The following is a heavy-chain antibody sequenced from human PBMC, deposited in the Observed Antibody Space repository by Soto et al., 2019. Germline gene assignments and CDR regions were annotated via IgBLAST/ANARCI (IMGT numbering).Heavy chain of an antibody. CDR1: GYTFTSYA. V-gene: IGHV1-3*01. Sequence: GASVKVSCKASGYTFTSYAMHWVRQAPGQRLEWMGWINAGNGNTKYSQKFQGRVTITRDTSASTAYMELSSLRSEDTAVYYRARGSKEDWFDPWGQGTLVTVSS. CDR3: ARGSKEDWFDP. CDR2: INAGNGNT. J-gene: IGHJ5*02.